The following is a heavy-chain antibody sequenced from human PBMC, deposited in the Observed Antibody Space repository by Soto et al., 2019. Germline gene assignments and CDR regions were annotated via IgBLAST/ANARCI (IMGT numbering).Heavy chain of an antibody. D-gene: IGHD2-2*01. CDR3: ARSQGSSTSLEIYYYYYYGMDV. CDR2: NIPISDTT. CDR1: GGTFSSYA. V-gene: IGHV1-69*01. Sequence: QVQLVQSGAEVKKPGSSVKVSCKASGGTFSSYAISWVRQAPGQGIEWMGGNIPISDTTNYAQKLQGRGTITADESTRTAYMELSSLRSEDTAVYYCARSQGSSTSLEIYYYYYYGMDVWVQGTTVTVSS. J-gene: IGHJ6*02.